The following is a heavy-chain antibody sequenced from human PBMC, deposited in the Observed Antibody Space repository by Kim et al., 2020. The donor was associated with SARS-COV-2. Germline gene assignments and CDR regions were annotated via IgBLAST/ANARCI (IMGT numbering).Heavy chain of an antibody. J-gene: IGHJ5*02. CDR2: ISAYNGNT. Sequence: ASVKVSCKASGYTFTSYGISWVRQAPGQGLEWMGWISAYNGNTNYAQKLQGRVTMTTDTSTSTAYMELRSLRSDDTAVYYCARYLLWFGELPEYPSFDPWGQGTLVTVSS. CDR1: GYTFTSYG. D-gene: IGHD3-10*01. CDR3: ARYLLWFGELPEYPSFDP. V-gene: IGHV1-18*04.